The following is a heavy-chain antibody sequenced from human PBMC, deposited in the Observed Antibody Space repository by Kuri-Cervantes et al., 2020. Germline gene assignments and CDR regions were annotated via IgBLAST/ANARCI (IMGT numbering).Heavy chain of an antibody. CDR3: AREGLEHGAWFGELFGIDY. V-gene: IGHV3-7*01. Sequence: GESLKISCAASGFTFSSYWTSWVRQAPGKGLEWVANIKQDGSEKYYVDSVKGRFTISRDNAKNSLYLQMNSLRAEDTAVYYCAREGLEHGAWFGELFGIDYWGQGTLVTVSS. J-gene: IGHJ4*02. D-gene: IGHD3-10*01. CDR1: GFTFSSYW. CDR2: IKQDGSEK.